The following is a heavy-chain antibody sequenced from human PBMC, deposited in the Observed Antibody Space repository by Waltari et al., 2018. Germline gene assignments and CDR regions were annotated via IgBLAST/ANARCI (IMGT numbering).Heavy chain of an antibody. CDR2: INAGNGDT. D-gene: IGHD3-3*01. Sequence: QVQLVQSGAEVKKPGASVKISCQASGYTFISYALHGVRQAPGQRPEWMGWINAGNGDTKKSQKLQDRVTITRDTSTSTAYMELSSLRSEDTAVYYCARGLYRVAEQLTFDYWGQGTLVTVSS. J-gene: IGHJ4*02. CDR1: GYTFISYA. CDR3: ARGLYRVAEQLTFDY. V-gene: IGHV1-3*01.